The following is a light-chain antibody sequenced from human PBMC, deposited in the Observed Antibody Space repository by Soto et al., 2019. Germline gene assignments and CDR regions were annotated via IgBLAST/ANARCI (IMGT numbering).Light chain of an antibody. J-gene: IGLJ3*02. CDR3: SSYTSNRTLV. Sequence: QSALTQPASVSGSPGQSITISRTGTSSDVGAYNYVSWYQHHPDKAPKLKIFEVSDRPSGVSNRFSGSNSGNTASLTISGLQAEDEADYFCSSYTSNRTLVFGGGTKLTVL. CDR1: SSDVGAYNY. V-gene: IGLV2-14*01. CDR2: EVS.